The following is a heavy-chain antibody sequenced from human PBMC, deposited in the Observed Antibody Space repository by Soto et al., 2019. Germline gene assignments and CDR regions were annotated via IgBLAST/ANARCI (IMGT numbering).Heavy chain of an antibody. CDR2: ISSSSSYI. CDR1: GFTFSSYS. Sequence: GSLRLSCAASGFTFSSYSMNWVRQAPGKGLEWVSSISSSSSYIYYADSVKGRFTISRDNAKNSLYLQMNSLRAEDTAVYYCARDSSGWYNRVYYFDYWGQGTLVTVSS. V-gene: IGHV3-21*01. J-gene: IGHJ4*02. D-gene: IGHD6-19*01. CDR3: ARDSSGWYNRVYYFDY.